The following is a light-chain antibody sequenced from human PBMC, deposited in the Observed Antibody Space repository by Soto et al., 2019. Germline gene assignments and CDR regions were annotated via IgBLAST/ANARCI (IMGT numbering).Light chain of an antibody. Sequence: DIQMPHSPSSLSASIRARLTITDRASQTISDFLNWYQHKPGKAPKLLIYDASSLQGGVPSRFSGSGSGTNFTLTISGLQPEDFATYFCQQSFSTPLTFGQGTKVDIK. J-gene: IGKJ1*01. V-gene: IGKV1-39*01. CDR2: DAS. CDR3: QQSFSTPLT. CDR1: QTISDF.